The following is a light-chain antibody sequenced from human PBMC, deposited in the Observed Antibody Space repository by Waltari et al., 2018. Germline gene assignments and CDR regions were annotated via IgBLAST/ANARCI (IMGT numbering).Light chain of an antibody. CDR3: CSYAGSYTWV. Sequence: QSALTQPASVSGSPGQSTTISCTGTSSDVGNYNLVSWYQQYPGKAPKVMTYDDNRRPSGVSDRFSGSKSGNTASLTISGVQAEDEADYYCCSYAGSYTWVFGGGTKLTVL. V-gene: IGLV2-23*01. J-gene: IGLJ3*02. CDR1: SSDVGNYNL. CDR2: DDN.